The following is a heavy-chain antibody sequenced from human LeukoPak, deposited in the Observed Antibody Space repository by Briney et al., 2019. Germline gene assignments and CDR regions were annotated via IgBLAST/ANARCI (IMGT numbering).Heavy chain of an antibody. CDR1: GYTFTSYA. Sequence: GASVKVSCKASGYTFTSYAMNWVRQAPGQGLEWMGWINTNTGNPTYAQGFTGRFVFSLDTSVSTAYLQISSLKAEDTAVYYCVWKDYDILTGASPDFDIWGQGTMVTVSS. CDR3: VWKDYDILTGASPDFDI. V-gene: IGHV7-4-1*02. CDR2: INTNTGNP. D-gene: IGHD3-9*01. J-gene: IGHJ3*02.